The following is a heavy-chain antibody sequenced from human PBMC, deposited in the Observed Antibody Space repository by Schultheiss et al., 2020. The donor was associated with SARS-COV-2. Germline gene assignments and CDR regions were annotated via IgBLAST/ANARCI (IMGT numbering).Heavy chain of an antibody. D-gene: IGHD7-27*01. Sequence: GGSLRLSCAASGFTFSSYSMNWVRQAPGKGLEWVSSISSSSSYIYYADPVKGRFTISRDNSKKTLYLQMSSLRVDDTALYYCAKAPVPGDAVDIWGQGTMVTVSS. CDR2: ISSSSSYI. CDR3: AKAPVPGDAVDI. CDR1: GFTFSSYS. V-gene: IGHV3-21*04. J-gene: IGHJ3*02.